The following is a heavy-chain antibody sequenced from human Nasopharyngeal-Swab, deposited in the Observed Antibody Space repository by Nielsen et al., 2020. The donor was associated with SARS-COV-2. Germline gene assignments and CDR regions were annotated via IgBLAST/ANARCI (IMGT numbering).Heavy chain of an antibody. CDR3: VTGGSYYVY. D-gene: IGHD1-26*01. CDR2: IKQDGSEK. J-gene: IGHJ4*02. Sequence: GESLKISCVVSQFAFGNYLMSWVRQAPGKGPEWVANIKQDGSEKYYVDSVKGRFTISRDNAKNSLYLQMNSLRAEDTAVYHCVTGGSYYVYWGQGTLVTVS. CDR1: QFAFGNYL. V-gene: IGHV3-7*01.